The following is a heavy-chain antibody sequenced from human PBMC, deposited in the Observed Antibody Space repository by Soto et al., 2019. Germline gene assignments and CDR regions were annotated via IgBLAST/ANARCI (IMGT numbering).Heavy chain of an antibody. J-gene: IGHJ6*02. CDR2: INPSGGST. Sequence: ASVKVSCKASGYTFTSYYMHWVRQAPGQGLEWMGIINPSGGSTGYAQKFQGRVTMTRDTSTSTVYMELSSLRAEDTAVYYCARDIVATTSGYYYGMDVWGQGTTVTVSS. CDR3: ARDIVATTSGYYYGMDV. CDR1: GYTFTSYY. D-gene: IGHD5-12*01. V-gene: IGHV1-46*01.